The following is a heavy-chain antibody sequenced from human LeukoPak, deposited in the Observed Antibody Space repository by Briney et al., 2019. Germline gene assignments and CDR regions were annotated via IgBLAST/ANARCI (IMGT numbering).Heavy chain of an antibody. CDR3: ARPGPNWFDP. D-gene: IGHD7-27*01. CDR1: GGSISSGTYY. CDR2: INHSGST. J-gene: IGHJ5*02. Sequence: SQTLSLTCTVSGGSISSGTYYWSWIRQPPGKGLEWIGEINHSGSTNYNPSLKSRVTISVDTSKNQFSLKLSSVTAADTAVYYCARPGPNWFDPWGQGTLVTVSS. V-gene: IGHV4-39*07.